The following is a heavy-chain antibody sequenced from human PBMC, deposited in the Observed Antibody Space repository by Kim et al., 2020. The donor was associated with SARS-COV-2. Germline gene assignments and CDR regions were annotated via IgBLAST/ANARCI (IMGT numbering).Heavy chain of an antibody. CDR1: GFTFSSYE. CDR2: ISSSGSTI. CDR3: ARWHYGGEPFDY. J-gene: IGHJ4*02. D-gene: IGHD4-17*01. Sequence: GGSLRLSCAASGFTFSSYEMNWVRQAPGKGLEWVSYISSSGSTIYYADSVKGRFTISRDNAKNSLYLQMNSLRAEDTAVYYCARWHYGGEPFDYWGQGTLVTVSS. V-gene: IGHV3-48*03.